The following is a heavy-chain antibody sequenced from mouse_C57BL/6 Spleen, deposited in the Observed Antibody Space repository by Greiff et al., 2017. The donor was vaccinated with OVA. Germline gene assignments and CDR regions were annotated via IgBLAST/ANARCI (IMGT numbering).Heavy chain of an antibody. CDR2: IRSKSSNYAT. D-gene: IGHD1-1*01. V-gene: IGHV10-3*01. Sequence: GGGLEQPKGSLKLSCAASGFPFNTYAMHWVRQAPGKGLEWVARIRSKSSNYATYYADSVKDRFTISRDDSQSMLYLQMNNLKTEDTAMYYCVRDLLLTGGFAYWGQGTLVTVSA. J-gene: IGHJ3*01. CDR1: GFPFNTYA. CDR3: VRDLLLTGGFAY.